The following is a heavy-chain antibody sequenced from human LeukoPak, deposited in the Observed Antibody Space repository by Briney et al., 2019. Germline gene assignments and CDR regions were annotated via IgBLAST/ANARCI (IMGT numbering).Heavy chain of an antibody. Sequence: PGGSLRLSCAASGFTFSSYSMNWVRQAPGKGLEWVSSISSSSSYIYYADSVKGRFTISRDNAKNSLYLQMNSLRAEDTAVYYCARDPGYCSGGSCYFEHIWGQGIMVTVSS. V-gene: IGHV3-21*01. CDR1: GFTFSSYS. J-gene: IGHJ3*02. CDR3: ARDPGYCSGGSCYFEHI. CDR2: ISSSSSYI. D-gene: IGHD2-15*01.